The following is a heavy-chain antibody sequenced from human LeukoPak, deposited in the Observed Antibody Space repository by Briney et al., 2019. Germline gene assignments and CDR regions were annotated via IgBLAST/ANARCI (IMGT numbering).Heavy chain of an antibody. CDR3: ARVFWKSGGYSDY. CDR2: IYPSGST. V-gene: IGHV4-61*02. D-gene: IGHD2-15*01. CDR1: GGSIITDNSY. Sequence: SETLSLTCSVSGGSIITDNSYWAWIRQPAGKGLEWIGRIYPSGSTDYSPSLKSRLSISIVTSNNQFSLTLTSVTAADTAVYFCARVFWKSGGYSDYWGQGILVTVSS. J-gene: IGHJ4*02.